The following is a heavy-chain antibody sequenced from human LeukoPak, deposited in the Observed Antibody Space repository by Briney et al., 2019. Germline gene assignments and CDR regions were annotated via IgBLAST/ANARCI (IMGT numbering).Heavy chain of an antibody. V-gene: IGHV4-38-2*02. CDR1: GYSISSGYY. Sequence: PSETLSLTCTVSGYSISSGYYWGWIRQPPGKGLEWIGSIYHSGSTYYNPSLKSRVTISVDTSKSQFSLKLSSVTAADTAVYYCARIAWNDAFDIWGQGTMVTVSS. J-gene: IGHJ3*02. D-gene: IGHD1-1*01. CDR3: ARIAWNDAFDI. CDR2: IYHSGST.